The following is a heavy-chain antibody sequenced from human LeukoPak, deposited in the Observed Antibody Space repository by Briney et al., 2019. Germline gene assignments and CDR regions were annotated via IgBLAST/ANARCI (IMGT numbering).Heavy chain of an antibody. CDR1: GFTFASLG. CDR2: VEHDGTTK. V-gene: IGHV3-30*02. D-gene: IGHD2-2*01. Sequence: GGSLRLSCAASGFTFASLGMHWVRQAPGKGLEWVAFVEHDGTTKYYADSVKGRFSVSRDNSKNTLSLQMNSLRAEDTAVYYCAKDRGRRIVVVPATKWGTFDYWGQGTLVTVSS. J-gene: IGHJ4*02. CDR3: AKDRGRRIVVVPATKWGTFDY.